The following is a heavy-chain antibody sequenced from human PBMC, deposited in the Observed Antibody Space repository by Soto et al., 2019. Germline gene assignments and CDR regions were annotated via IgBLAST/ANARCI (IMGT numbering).Heavy chain of an antibody. CDR3: ASQKTVIRGRLSSHWFDS. V-gene: IGHV5-51*01. CDR1: GYTFTDYW. Sequence: ESLKISCKGYGYTFTDYWIGWVRQMPGKGLELIGLIYPGDSDTRYSPSFQGRVTISADKSISTTFPQWSSLRASDTAMYYCASQKTVIRGRLSSHWFDSWGQGTLVTVSS. J-gene: IGHJ5*01. D-gene: IGHD1-1*01. CDR2: IYPGDSDT.